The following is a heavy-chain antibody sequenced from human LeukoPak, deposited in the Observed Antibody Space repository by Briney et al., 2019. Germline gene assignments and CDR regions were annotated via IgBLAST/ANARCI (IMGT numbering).Heavy chain of an antibody. CDR3: ARVCGGSSGLDY. CDR1: GFTFSSYA. CDR2: ISYDGSNK. D-gene: IGHD6-19*01. V-gene: IGHV3-30-3*01. Sequence: GGSLRLSCAASGFTFSSYAMHWVRQAPGKGLEWVAVISYDGSNKYYADSVKGRFTISRDNSKNTPYLQMNSLRAEDTAVYYCARVCGGSSGLDYWGQGTLVTVSS. J-gene: IGHJ4*02.